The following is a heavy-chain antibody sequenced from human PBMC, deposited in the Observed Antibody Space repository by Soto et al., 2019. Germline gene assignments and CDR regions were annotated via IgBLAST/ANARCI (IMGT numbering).Heavy chain of an antibody. V-gene: IGHV1-46*01. CDR1: GYTFTDYS. CDR2: INPSGGST. J-gene: IGHJ4*02. D-gene: IGHD2-8*01. Sequence: QVQLVQSGAAVKKPGASVKFSCKASGYTFTDYSIHWGRQAPGQGLEWMGMINPSGGSTDYAQKVRGRVTMTRDTSTGTVYMELSSLRSEDTAVYYCARPPFPGCINAVCYPFDYWGQGTLVTVSS. CDR3: ARPPFPGCINAVCYPFDY.